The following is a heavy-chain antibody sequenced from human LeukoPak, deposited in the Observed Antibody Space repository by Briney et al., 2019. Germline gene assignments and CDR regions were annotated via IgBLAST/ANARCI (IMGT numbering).Heavy chain of an antibody. Sequence: GGSLRLSCDASGFNIYTYTMYWVRQAPGQGLEWVSGIRNSDGVTYADSVRGRFTISTDNSKNTLYLQMNSLRAEDTAPYYCAKGLERESRLDSWGQGTLVTVSS. J-gene: IGHJ4*02. CDR3: AKGLERESRLDS. V-gene: IGHV3-23*01. D-gene: IGHD1-1*01. CDR2: IRNSDGVT. CDR1: GFNIYTYT.